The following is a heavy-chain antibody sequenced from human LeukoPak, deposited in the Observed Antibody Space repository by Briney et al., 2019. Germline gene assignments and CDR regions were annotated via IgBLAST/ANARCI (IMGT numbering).Heavy chain of an antibody. CDR2: IYYSGST. CDR1: GGSISSYY. D-gene: IGHD4-11*01. Sequence: PSETLSLTCTVPGGSISSYYWSWIRQPPGKGLEWIGYIYYSGSTNYNPSLKSRVTISVDTSKNQFSLKLSSVTAADTAVYYCARCVTTDYYYYMDVWGKGTTVTVSS. CDR3: ARCVTTDYYYYMDV. J-gene: IGHJ6*03. V-gene: IGHV4-59*01.